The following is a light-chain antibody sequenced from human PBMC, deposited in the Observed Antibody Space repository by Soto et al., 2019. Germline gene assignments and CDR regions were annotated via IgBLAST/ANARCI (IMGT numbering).Light chain of an antibody. CDR3: QQCNSFPYT. CDR1: QNISSC. J-gene: IGKJ2*01. V-gene: IGKV1-5*03. CDR2: KVS. Sequence: DIQMTQSPATLSASVGDRVTITCRASQNISSCLAWYQQKPGKAPKLLIYKVSTLGSGVPSRFSGSGSETEFTLTIRSLQPDDFATYYCQQCNSFPYTFGQGTKLEIK.